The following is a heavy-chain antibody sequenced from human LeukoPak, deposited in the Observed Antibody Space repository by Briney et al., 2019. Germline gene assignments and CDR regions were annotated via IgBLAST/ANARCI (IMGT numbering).Heavy chain of an antibody. CDR1: GGSISSGSYY. D-gene: IGHD1-26*01. J-gene: IGHJ4*02. CDR2: IYTSGST. Sequence: SQTLSLTCTVSGGSISSGSYYWSWIRQPAGKGLEWIGRIYTSGSTNYNPSLKSRVTISVDTSKNQFSLKLSSVTAADTAVYYCARDRYRWELSDWGQGTLVTVSS. V-gene: IGHV4-61*02. CDR3: ARDRYRWELSD.